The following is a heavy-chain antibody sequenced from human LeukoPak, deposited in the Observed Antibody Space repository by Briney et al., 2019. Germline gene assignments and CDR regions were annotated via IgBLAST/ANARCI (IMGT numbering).Heavy chain of an antibody. CDR3: ARSLSTIMLPRCFDL. CDR1: GGSISSGSYY. CDR2: TYYSGST. Sequence: SEALSLTCTVSGGSISSGSYYWSWIRQPAGKGLEGLVYTYYSGSTNYNPSLESRVTISVDTSKNQLSLKLSSVTAADTAVYYCARSLSTIMLPRCFDLWGRGALVTVSS. V-gene: IGHV4-61*10. D-gene: IGHD2-8*01. J-gene: IGHJ2*01.